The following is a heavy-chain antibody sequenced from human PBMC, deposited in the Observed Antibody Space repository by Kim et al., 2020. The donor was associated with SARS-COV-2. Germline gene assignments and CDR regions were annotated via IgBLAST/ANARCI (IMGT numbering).Heavy chain of an antibody. Sequence: GESLKISCKGSGYSFTSYWIGWVRQMPGKGLEWMGIIYPGDSDTRYSPSFQGQVTISADKSISTAYLQWSSLKASDTAMYYCARNPYPRETSRKGYYYYGMDVWGQGTTVTVSS. V-gene: IGHV5-51*01. CDR2: IYPGDSDT. J-gene: IGHJ6*02. CDR3: ARNPYPRETSRKGYYYYGMDV. CDR1: GYSFTSYW.